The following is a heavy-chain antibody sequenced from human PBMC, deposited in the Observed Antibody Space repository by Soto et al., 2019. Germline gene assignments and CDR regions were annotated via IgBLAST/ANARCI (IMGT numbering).Heavy chain of an antibody. CDR2: INSDGSST. Sequence: PGGSLRLSCAASGFTFSSDWMHWVRQAPGKGLVWVSRINSDGSSTSYADSVKGRLTISRDNAKNTLYLQMNSLRAEDTAVYYCAREPAKYYYDSSGYFEPATTLYYYYYGMDVWGQGTTVNVSS. CDR1: GFTFSSDW. J-gene: IGHJ6*02. V-gene: IGHV3-74*01. CDR3: AREPAKYYYDSSGYFEPATTLYYYYYGMDV. D-gene: IGHD3-22*01.